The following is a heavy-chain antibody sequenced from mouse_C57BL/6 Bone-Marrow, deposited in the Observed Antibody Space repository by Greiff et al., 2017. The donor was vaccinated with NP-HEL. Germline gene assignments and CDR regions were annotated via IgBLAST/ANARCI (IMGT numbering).Heavy chain of an antibody. CDR1: GYAFSSYW. CDR2: IYPGDGDA. Sequence: QVQLQQSGAELVKPGASVKISCKASGYAFSSYWMNWVKQRPGKGLEWIGQIYPGDGDANYNGKFKGKATLTADKSSSTAYMQLSSLTSEDSAVYFCARITTVAPYYFDCWGHGTTLTVAS. CDR3: ARITTVAPYYFDC. D-gene: IGHD1-1*01. J-gene: IGHJ2*01. V-gene: IGHV1-80*01.